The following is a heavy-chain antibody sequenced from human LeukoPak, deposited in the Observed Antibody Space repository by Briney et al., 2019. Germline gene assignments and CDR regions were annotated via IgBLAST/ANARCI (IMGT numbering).Heavy chain of an antibody. Sequence: PGGSLRLSCAASGFTFSSYAMSWVRQAPGKGLEWVSTISGSGGSTYYADPVKGRFTISRDNSKNTLYLQMNSLRAEDTAVYYCAKALEYYYDNHDYWGQGTLVTVSS. CDR3: AKALEYYYDNHDY. V-gene: IGHV3-23*01. J-gene: IGHJ4*02. CDR1: GFTFSSYA. D-gene: IGHD3-22*01. CDR2: ISGSGGST.